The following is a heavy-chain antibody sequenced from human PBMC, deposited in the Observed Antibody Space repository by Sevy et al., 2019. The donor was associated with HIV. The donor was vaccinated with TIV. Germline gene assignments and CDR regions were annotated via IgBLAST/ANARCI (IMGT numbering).Heavy chain of an antibody. J-gene: IGHJ4*02. D-gene: IGHD5-18*01. Sequence: GGSLRLSCAASGFSFSSYWMSWVRQAPWKGLEWVATMKQDGTEKDYVDSVKGRFTISRDNTKSSLFLQMNSLSAEDTAVYYCVREGLGGYSYSLDCWGQGTLVTVSS. CDR2: MKQDGTEK. CDR3: VREGLGGYSYSLDC. V-gene: IGHV3-7*01. CDR1: GFSFSSYW.